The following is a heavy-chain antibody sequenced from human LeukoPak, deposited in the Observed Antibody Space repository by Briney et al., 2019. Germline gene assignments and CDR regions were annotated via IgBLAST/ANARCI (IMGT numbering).Heavy chain of an antibody. CDR2: IYPGDSDT. CDR3: ARLGTPYTHYFDY. J-gene: IGHJ4*02. V-gene: IGHV5-51*01. D-gene: IGHD3-10*01. Sequence: KPGESLKISCKGSGYSFTRYWIGWVRQIPGKGLEWMGIIYPGDSDTRYSPSFQGQVTISADKSISTAYLQWSSLKASDTAMYYCARLGTPYTHYFDYWGQGTLVTVSS. CDR1: GYSFTRYW.